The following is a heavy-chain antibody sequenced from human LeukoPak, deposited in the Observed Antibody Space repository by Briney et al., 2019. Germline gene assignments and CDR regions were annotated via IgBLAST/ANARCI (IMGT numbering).Heavy chain of an antibody. CDR2: IIPIFGTA. V-gene: IGHV1-69*13. Sequence: ASVKVSCKASGGTFSSYAISWVRQAPGQGLEWMGGIIPIFGTANYAQKFQGRVTITADESTSTAYMELSSLRSEDTAVYYCARDRGRIVGATILDYWGQGTLVTVSS. D-gene: IGHD1-26*01. CDR1: GGTFSSYA. CDR3: ARDRGRIVGATILDY. J-gene: IGHJ4*02.